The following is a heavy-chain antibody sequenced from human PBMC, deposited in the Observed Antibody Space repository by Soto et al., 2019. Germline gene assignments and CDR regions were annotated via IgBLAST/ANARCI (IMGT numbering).Heavy chain of an antibody. D-gene: IGHD2-21*01. J-gene: IGHJ4*02. CDR1: GGSVTGDSNY. CDR2: IYSIGGT. CDR3: ARSYIALDY. V-gene: IGHV4-61*01. Sequence: PSETLSLTCTVSGGSVTGDSNYWTWIRQPPGKGLEWIGYIYSIGGTNYNSSLKSRLTISLDTSKNQFTLTLTSVTPADTAVYYCARSYIALDYWGQGIPVTVSS.